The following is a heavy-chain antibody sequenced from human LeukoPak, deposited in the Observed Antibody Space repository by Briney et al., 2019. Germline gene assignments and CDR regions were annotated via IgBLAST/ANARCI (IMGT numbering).Heavy chain of an antibody. D-gene: IGHD1-26*01. V-gene: IGHV4-34*01. CDR1: GGSFSGYY. CDR2: INHSGST. CDR3: ARVWGRSTIDY. Sequence: SETLSLTCAVYGGSFSGYYWSWIRQPPGKGLEWIGEINHSGSTNYNPSLKSRVTISVDTSKNQFSLKLSSVTAADTAVYYCARVWGRSTIDYWGQGTLVTVSS. J-gene: IGHJ4*02.